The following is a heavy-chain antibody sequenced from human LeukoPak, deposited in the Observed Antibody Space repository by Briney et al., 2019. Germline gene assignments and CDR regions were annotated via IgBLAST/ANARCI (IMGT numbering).Heavy chain of an antibody. V-gene: IGHV3-23*01. J-gene: IGHJ4*02. Sequence: PGGSLRLSCAASGFTFSSYAMGWVRQAPGKGLEWVSGISGTGTITSYADSVKGRFTISRDNSKDTLYLQMNSLRGEDTAVYYCAKDLGISGWHLDYWGQGTLVTVSS. D-gene: IGHD6-19*01. CDR3: AKDLGISGWHLDY. CDR2: ISGTGTIT. CDR1: GFTFSSYA.